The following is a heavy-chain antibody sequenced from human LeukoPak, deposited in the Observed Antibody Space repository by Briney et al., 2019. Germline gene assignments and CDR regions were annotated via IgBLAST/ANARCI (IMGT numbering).Heavy chain of an antibody. D-gene: IGHD3-3*01. CDR2: INHSGST. CDR1: GGSFSGYY. V-gene: IGHV4-34*01. Sequence: PSETLSLTCAVYGGSFSGYYWSWIRQPPGKGLEWIGEINHSGSTNYNPSLKSRVTISVDTSKNQFSLKLSSVTAADTAVYYCARDRGYDFWSGYPNFDYWGQGTLVTVSS. J-gene: IGHJ4*02. CDR3: ARDRGYDFWSGYPNFDY.